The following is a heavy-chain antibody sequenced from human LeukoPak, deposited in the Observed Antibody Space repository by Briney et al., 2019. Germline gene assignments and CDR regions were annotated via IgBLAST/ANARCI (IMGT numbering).Heavy chain of an antibody. CDR1: GGSISSGGYY. J-gene: IGHJ3*02. CDR2: IYYSGST. Sequence: SETLSLTCTVSGGSISSGGYYWSWVRQHPGKGLEWIGYIYYSGSTYYNPSLKSRVTISVDTSKKQFSLKLSSVTAADTAVYYCATGYCSSTSCYSLFDAFDIWGRETMVTVSS. CDR3: ATGYCSSTSCYSLFDAFDI. D-gene: IGHD2-2*02. V-gene: IGHV4-31*03.